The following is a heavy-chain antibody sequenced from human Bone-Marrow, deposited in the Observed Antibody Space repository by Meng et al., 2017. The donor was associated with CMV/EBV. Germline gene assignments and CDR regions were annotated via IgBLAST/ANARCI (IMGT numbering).Heavy chain of an antibody. V-gene: IGHV1-69*04. CDR1: GGTFSSYT. CDR3: ARDLVVVVPADNYYYYYGMDV. D-gene: IGHD2-2*01. J-gene: IGHJ6*02. CDR2: IIPILGIA. Sequence: SVKVSCKASGGTFSSYTISWVRQAPGQGLEWMGRIIPILGIANYAQKFQGRVTITADKSTSTAYMELSSLRSEDTAVYYCARDLVVVVPADNYYYYYGMDVWGQGTTVTVSS.